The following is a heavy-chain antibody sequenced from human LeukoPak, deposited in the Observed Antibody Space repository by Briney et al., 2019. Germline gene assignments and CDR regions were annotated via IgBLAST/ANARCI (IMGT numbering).Heavy chain of an antibody. CDR1: GGSISSSSYY. J-gene: IGHJ6*03. D-gene: IGHD3-22*01. V-gene: IGHV4-39*01. CDR3: ARHRVITMIAYRYYMDV. Sequence: SETLSLTCTVSGGSISSSSYYWGWVRQPPGTGLEWIGSIYYSGSTYYNPSLKSRVTISVDTSKNQFSLKLSSVTAADTAVYYCARHRVITMIAYRYYMDVWGKGTTVTISS. CDR2: IYYSGST.